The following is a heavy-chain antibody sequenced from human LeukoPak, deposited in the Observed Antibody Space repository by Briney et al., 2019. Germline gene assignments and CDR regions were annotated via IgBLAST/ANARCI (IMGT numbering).Heavy chain of an antibody. CDR2: ISSGGRSI. CDR3: ARGSIDAYDI. CDR1: GLTFSSYE. V-gene: IGHV3-48*03. J-gene: IGHJ3*02. D-gene: IGHD3-3*02. Sequence: GGSLRLSCAVSGLTFSSYEMNWVRQAPGKGLVWVAYISSGGRSIYYADSVKGRFTFSRDNAKNSVSLQMNSLRAEDTAVYYCARGSIDAYDIWGQGTMVTVSS.